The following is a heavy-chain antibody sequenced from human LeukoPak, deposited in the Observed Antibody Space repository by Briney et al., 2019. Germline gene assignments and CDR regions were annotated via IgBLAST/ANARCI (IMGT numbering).Heavy chain of an antibody. CDR3: ASNGDHSSGFGLYGMDV. D-gene: IGHD3-22*01. CDR2: IYHSGST. Sequence: PSQTLSLTCTVSGGSISSGGYYWSWIRQPPGKGLEWIGYIYHSGSTYYNPSLKSRVTISVDRSKNQFSLKLSSVTAADTAVYYCASNGDHSSGFGLYGMDVWGQGTTVTVSS. V-gene: IGHV4-30-2*01. CDR1: GGSISSGGYY. J-gene: IGHJ6*02.